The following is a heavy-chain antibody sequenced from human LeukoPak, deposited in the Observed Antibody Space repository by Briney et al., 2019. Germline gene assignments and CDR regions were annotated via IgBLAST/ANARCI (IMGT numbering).Heavy chain of an antibody. CDR3: ARGARITMVRGVTHGFDWFDP. Sequence: SETLSLTCTVSGGSISSYYWSWIRQPPGKGLEWIGYIYYSGRTNYNPSLKSRVTISVDTSKNQFSLKLSSVTAADTAVYYCARGARITMVRGVTHGFDWFDPWGQGTLVTVSS. CDR1: GGSISSYY. D-gene: IGHD3-10*01. J-gene: IGHJ5*02. CDR2: IYYSGRT. V-gene: IGHV4-59*01.